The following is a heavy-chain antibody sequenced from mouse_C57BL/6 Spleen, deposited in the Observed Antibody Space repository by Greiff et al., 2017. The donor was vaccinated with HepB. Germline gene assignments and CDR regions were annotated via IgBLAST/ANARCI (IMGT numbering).Heavy chain of an antibody. D-gene: IGHD1-1*01. J-gene: IGHJ2*01. CDR3: TREAYYGSSGGDY. CDR2: IDPETGGT. CDR1: GYTFTDYE. V-gene: IGHV1-15*01. Sequence: QVQLKQSGAELVRPGASVTLSCKASGYTFTDYEMHWVKQTPVHGLEWIGAIDPETGGTAYNQKFKGKAILTADKSSSTAYMELRSLTSEDSAVYYGTREAYYGSSGGDYWGQGTTLTVSS.